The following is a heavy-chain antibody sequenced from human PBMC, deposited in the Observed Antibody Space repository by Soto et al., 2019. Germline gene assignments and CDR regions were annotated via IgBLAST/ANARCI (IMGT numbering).Heavy chain of an antibody. CDR2: IYYSGST. Sequence: SETLSLTCTVSGASISSGGYYWTWIRQHPGKGLEWIGYIYYSGSTYYTPSLKSRVTISVDTSKNQFSLKLSSVTAADTAVYYCAVSRDGYSMDVWGQGTTVTVSS. D-gene: IGHD2-2*01. J-gene: IGHJ6*02. V-gene: IGHV4-31*03. CDR3: AVSRDGYSMDV. CDR1: GASISSGGYY.